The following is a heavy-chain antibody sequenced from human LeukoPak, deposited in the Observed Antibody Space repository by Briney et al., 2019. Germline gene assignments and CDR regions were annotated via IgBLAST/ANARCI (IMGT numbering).Heavy chain of an antibody. CDR1: GGSISSGDKY. V-gene: IGHV4-30-4*01. CDR3: ARVTRWAGLDF. J-gene: IGHJ4*02. CDR2: IYYSGST. D-gene: IGHD2-21*02. Sequence: SETLSLTCNVSGGSISSGDKYWSWIRQPPGKGLEWIGYIYYSGSTYYDPSLKSRLTISVDTSENQFSLHLTSVTAADTAVYFCARVTRWAGLDFWGQGTLVTVSS.